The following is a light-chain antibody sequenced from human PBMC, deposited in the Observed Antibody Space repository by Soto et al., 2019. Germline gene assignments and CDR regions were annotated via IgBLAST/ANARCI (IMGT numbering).Light chain of an antibody. J-gene: IGKJ2*01. CDR2: DVS. CDR1: QRLSGW. V-gene: IGKV1-5*01. Sequence: DIQLTQSPSIMSPSVGDTVTITCRASQRLSGWLAWYQQKAGKVPKVLIYDVSSLESGVPSRFSGTGSGTEFTLTISSLQPDDFATYYCQQYNTYPFTFGQGTKLQIK. CDR3: QQYNTYPFT.